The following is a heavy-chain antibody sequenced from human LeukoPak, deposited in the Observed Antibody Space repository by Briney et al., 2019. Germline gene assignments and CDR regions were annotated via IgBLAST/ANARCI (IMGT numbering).Heavy chain of an antibody. J-gene: IGHJ3*02. CDR1: GYTFTVYY. V-gene: IGHV1-2*06. D-gene: IGHD4-17*01. Sequence: GASVKVSCKASGYTFTVYYMHCVPQAPGRGLEWMGRINHNSGGTNYAQKFQGRVTMTRDTSISTAYMELSRLRSDDTAVYYCARVDWTVTTDAFDIWGQGTMVTVSS. CDR3: ARVDWTVTTDAFDI. CDR2: INHNSGGT.